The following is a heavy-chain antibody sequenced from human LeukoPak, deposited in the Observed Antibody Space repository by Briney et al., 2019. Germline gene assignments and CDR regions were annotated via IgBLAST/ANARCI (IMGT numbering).Heavy chain of an antibody. CDR3: ARGATGVFDY. V-gene: IGHV4-31*03. CDR1: GGSISSGGYY. Sequence: LQTLSLTSTVSGGSISSGGYYWSWIRQHPGKGLEWIGYIYYSGSTYYNPSLKSRVTISVDTSKNQFSLKLSSVTAADTAVYYCARGATGVFDYWGQGTLVTVSS. D-gene: IGHD1-14*01. CDR2: IYYSGST. J-gene: IGHJ4*02.